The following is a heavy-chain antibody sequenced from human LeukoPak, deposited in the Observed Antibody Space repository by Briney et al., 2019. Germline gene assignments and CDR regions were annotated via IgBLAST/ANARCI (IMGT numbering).Heavy chain of an antibody. CDR3: AKDIASYGRRVFDY. V-gene: IGHV3-23*01. D-gene: IGHD5-18*01. J-gene: IGHJ4*02. Sequence: GGSLRLSCAGSGFSFNNYWMHWVRQAPGKGLVWVSAISGSGGSTYYADSVKGRFTISRDNSKNTLYLQMNSLRAEDTAVYYCAKDIASYGRRVFDYWGQGTLVTVSS. CDR2: ISGSGGST. CDR1: GFSFNNYW.